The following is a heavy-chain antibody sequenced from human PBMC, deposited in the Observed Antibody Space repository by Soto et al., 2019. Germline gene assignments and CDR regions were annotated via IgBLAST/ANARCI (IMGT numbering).Heavy chain of an antibody. D-gene: IGHD4-17*01. V-gene: IGHV3-48*01. CDR2: ISSSSSTI. Sequence: SLRLSCSASQFTFSSYSMNWVLKAPGKLLEWVSYISSSSSTIYYADSVKGRFTISRDNAKNSLYLQMNSLRAEDTAVYYCARDLNYGLFDYWGQGTLVTVSS. CDR1: QFTFSSYS. J-gene: IGHJ4*02. CDR3: ARDLNYGLFDY.